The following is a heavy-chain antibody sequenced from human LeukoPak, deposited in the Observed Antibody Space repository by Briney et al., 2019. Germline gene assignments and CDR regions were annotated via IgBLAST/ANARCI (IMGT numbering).Heavy chain of an antibody. CDR1: GFTFSSYS. CDR3: ATFPKVHRSGSFDY. J-gene: IGHJ4*02. Sequence: NPGGSLRLSCAASGFTFSSYSMNWVRQAPGKGLEWVSSISSSSSYIYYADSVKGRFTISRDNAKNSLYLQMNSLRAEDTAVYYCATFPKVHRSGSFDYWGQGTLVTVSS. D-gene: IGHD3-10*01. V-gene: IGHV3-21*01. CDR2: ISSSSSYI.